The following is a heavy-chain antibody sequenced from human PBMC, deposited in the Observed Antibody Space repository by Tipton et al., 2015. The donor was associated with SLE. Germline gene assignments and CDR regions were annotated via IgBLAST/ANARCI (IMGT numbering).Heavy chain of an antibody. D-gene: IGHD6-19*01. J-gene: IGHJ3*02. CDR2: ISGSGGST. CDR3: ARPRNGGGWYEEAFDI. Sequence: GSLRLSCAASGFTFSSYAMSWVRQAPGKGLEWVSAISGSGGSTYYADSVKGRFTISRDNSKNTLYLQMNSLRAEDTAVYYCARPRNGGGWYEEAFDIWGQGTMVTVSS. CDR1: GFTFSSYA. V-gene: IGHV3-23*01.